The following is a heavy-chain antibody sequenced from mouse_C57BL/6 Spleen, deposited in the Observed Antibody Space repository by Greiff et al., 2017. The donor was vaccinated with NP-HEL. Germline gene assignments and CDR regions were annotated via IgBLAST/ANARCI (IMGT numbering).Heavy chain of an antibody. CDR2: IYPGSGNT. CDR3: GGGNYYFDY. Sequence: QVQLKQSGPELVKPGASVKISCKASGYSFTSYYIHWVKQRPGQGLEWIGWIYPGSGNTKYNEKFKGKATLTADTSSSTAYMQLSSLTSEDSAVYYCGGGNYYFDYWGQGTTLTVSS. CDR1: GYSFTSYY. J-gene: IGHJ2*01. D-gene: IGHD2-1*01. V-gene: IGHV1-66*01.